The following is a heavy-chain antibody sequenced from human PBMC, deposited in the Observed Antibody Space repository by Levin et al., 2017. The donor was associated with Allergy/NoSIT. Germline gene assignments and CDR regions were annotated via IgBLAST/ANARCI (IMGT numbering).Heavy chain of an antibody. D-gene: IGHD4-17*01. V-gene: IGHV1-2*02. CDR1: GYTFTGYY. CDR3: ARDHGDYGDY. CDR2: INPNSGGT. J-gene: IGHJ4*02. Sequence: GESLKISCKASGYTFTGYYMHWVRQAPGQGLEWMGWINPNSGGTNYAQKFQGRVTMTRDTSISTAYMELSRLRSDDTAVYYCARDHGDYGDYWGQGTLVTVSS.